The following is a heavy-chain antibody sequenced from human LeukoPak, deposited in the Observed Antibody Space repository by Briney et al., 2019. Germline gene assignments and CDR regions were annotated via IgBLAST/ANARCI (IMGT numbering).Heavy chain of an antibody. CDR2: IYYGGTT. D-gene: IGHD2-21*01. CDR1: GRSVGSSDSY. V-gene: IGHV4-39*01. Sequence: SDTLSLTCTLSGRSVGSSDSYWAWVRQPPGKGLEWVGCIYYGGTTHYSPSLKSRLTISADTSRNQFSLSLTSVTAADTAVYFCARRGLVVIPVWGQGTLVTVSS. J-gene: IGHJ4*02. CDR3: ARRGLVVIPV.